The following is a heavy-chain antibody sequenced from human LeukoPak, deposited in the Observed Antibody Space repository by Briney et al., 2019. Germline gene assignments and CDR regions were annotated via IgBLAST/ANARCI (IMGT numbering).Heavy chain of an antibody. CDR3: ARGRPLTRGPAAAKLAAFDI. J-gene: IGHJ3*02. V-gene: IGHV4-34*01. Sequence: PSETLSLTCAVYGGSFSGYYWSWIRQPPGKGLEWIGEINHSGSTNYNPSLKSRVTISVDTSKNQFSLKLSSVTAADTAVYYCARGRPLTRGPAAAKLAAFDIWGQGTMVTVSS. CDR1: GGSFSGYY. D-gene: IGHD6-13*01. CDR2: INHSGST.